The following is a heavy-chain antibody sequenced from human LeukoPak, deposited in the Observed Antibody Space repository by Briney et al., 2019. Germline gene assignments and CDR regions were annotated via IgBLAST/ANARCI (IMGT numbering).Heavy chain of an antibody. D-gene: IGHD6-19*01. CDR3: ATGSSSGWYGRRDY. V-gene: IGHV3-30*02. CDR2: IRYDGSNK. Sequence: GGSLRLSCAASRFTFSSYGMHWVRQAPGKGLEWVAFIRYDGSNKYYVDSVKGRFTISRDNSKNTLYLQMNSLRAEDTAVYYCATGSSSGWYGRRDYWGQGTLATVSS. J-gene: IGHJ4*02. CDR1: RFTFSSYG.